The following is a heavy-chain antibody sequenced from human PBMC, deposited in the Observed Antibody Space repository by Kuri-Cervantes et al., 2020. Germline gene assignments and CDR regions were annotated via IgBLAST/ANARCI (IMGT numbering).Heavy chain of an antibody. V-gene: IGHV4-39*07. Sequence: GSLRLSCSVSGGSISSSSYYWGWIRQPPGKGLEWIGNIYYSGSTYYNPSLKSRVTISVDTSKNQFSLKLSSVTAADTAVYYCARDEGSPFYGVTVTTGFDYWGQGTLVTVSS. D-gene: IGHD4-17*01. CDR1: GGSISSSSYY. J-gene: IGHJ4*02. CDR2: IYYSGST. CDR3: ARDEGSPFYGVTVTTGFDY.